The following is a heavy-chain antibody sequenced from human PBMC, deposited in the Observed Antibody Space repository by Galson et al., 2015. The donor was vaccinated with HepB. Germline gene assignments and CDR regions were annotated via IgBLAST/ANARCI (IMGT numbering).Heavy chain of an antibody. J-gene: IGHJ6*02. Sequence: SVKVSCKASGYTFTNYYMHWVRQAPGQGLEWIGIISPTGGDTNYAQKFQGRVTMTRDTSTSTVYMELSSLRSEDTAVYYCARDWYSGTFYGMDVWGQGTSVTVS. D-gene: IGHD1-26*01. V-gene: IGHV1-46*01. CDR1: GYTFTNYY. CDR3: ARDWYSGTFYGMDV. CDR2: ISPTGGDT.